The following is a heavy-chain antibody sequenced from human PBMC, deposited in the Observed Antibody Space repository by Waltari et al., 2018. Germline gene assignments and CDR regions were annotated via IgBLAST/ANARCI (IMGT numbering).Heavy chain of an antibody. Sequence: QVQLVQSGAKGRRPGSTVKVSGKASGAPFSTYAISWVRQPPGQGLEWMGRIIPIFGTANYAQKFQGRVTITADKSTSTAYMELSSLRSEDTAVYYCAKDIAVAGRDAFDIWGQGTMVTVSS. D-gene: IGHD6-19*01. CDR1: GAPFSTYA. J-gene: IGHJ3*02. V-gene: IGHV1-69*08. CDR2: IIPIFGTA. CDR3: AKDIAVAGRDAFDI.